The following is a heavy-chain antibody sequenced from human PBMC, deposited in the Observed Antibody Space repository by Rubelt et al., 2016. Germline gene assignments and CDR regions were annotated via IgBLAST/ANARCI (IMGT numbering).Heavy chain of an antibody. CDR3: AKAPVLFPNAFDI. CDR1: GFTFDDYA. D-gene: IGHD2-21*01. CDR2: ISWNSGSI. J-gene: IGHJ3*02. Sequence: EVQLVESGGGLVQPGRSLRLSCAASGFTFDDYAMHWVRQAPGKGLEWVSGISWNSGSIGYADSVKGRFTISRDNAKNSLYLQMNSLRAEDTALYYCAKAPVLFPNAFDIWGQGTMVTVSS. V-gene: IGHV3-9*01.